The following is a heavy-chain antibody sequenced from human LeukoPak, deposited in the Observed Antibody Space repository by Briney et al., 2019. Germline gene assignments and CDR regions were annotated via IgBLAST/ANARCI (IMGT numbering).Heavy chain of an antibody. Sequence: GRSLRLSCAAAGFSFSDSWMDWVRQAPGKGLGWVANIKPDGSEIYYVDAVKGRFTISRDNAKNSLYLQMNSLRAEDTAVYYCTRSLDYWGQGILVTVSS. CDR3: TRSLDY. J-gene: IGHJ4*02. CDR2: IKPDGSEI. CDR1: GFSFSDSW. V-gene: IGHV3-7*02. D-gene: IGHD2-15*01.